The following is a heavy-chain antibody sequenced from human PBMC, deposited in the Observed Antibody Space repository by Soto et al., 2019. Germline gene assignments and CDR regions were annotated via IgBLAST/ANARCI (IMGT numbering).Heavy chain of an antibody. V-gene: IGHV1-2*02. J-gene: IGHJ3*02. Sequence: WASVKVSCKASGYTFTGYYMHWVRQAPGQGLEWMGWINPNSGGTNYAQKFQGRVTMTRDTSISTAYMELSRLRSDDTAVYYCASIDNYSSSDDAFDIWGQGTMVTVSS. CDR2: INPNSGGT. D-gene: IGHD6-13*01. CDR1: GYTFTGYY. CDR3: ASIDNYSSSDDAFDI.